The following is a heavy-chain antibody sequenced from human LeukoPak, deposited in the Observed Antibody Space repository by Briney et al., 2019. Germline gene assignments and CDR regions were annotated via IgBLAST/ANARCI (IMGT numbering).Heavy chain of an antibody. CDR3: ARHMSRYSSGWSLDYYYGMDV. V-gene: IGHV5-51*01. D-gene: IGHD6-19*01. CDR1: GYSFTSYW. CDR2: IYPGDSDT. Sequence: GESLKISCKGSGYSFTSYWIGWVRQMPGKGLEWMGIIYPGDSDTRYSPSFQGQVTISADKSISTAYLQWSSLKASDTAMYYCARHMSRYSSGWSLDYYYGMDVWGQGTTVTVSS. J-gene: IGHJ6*02.